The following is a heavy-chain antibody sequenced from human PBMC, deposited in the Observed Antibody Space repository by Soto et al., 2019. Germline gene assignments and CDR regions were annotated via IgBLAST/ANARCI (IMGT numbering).Heavy chain of an antibody. CDR1: GGSISSYY. CDR3: ARDPWGYCGADCSPLDV. J-gene: IGHJ6*02. Sequence: ASETLSLTCTVSGGSISSYYWSWIRQPPGKGLEWIGYMYNTGSTIYNPSLKSRVTISVDTSKNQFSLKLNSVTAADTAVYYCARDPWGYCGADCSPLDVWGQGTTVTVSS. CDR2: MYNTGST. V-gene: IGHV4-59*01. D-gene: IGHD2-21*02.